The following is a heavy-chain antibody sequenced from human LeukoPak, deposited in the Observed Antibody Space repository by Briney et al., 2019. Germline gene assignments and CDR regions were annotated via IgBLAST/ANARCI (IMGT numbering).Heavy chain of an antibody. CDR3: ARHWLVVFSTGGLRD. J-gene: IGHJ4*02. Sequence: SETLSLTCTVSGGSISSGNYYWSWIRQPAGKGLEWIGRIYTSGSTNYSPSLKSRVTISVDTSKNQFSLKLSSVTAADTAVYYCARHWLVVFSTGGLRDWGQGTLVTVSS. CDR2: IYTSGST. V-gene: IGHV4-61*02. CDR1: GGSISSGNYY. D-gene: IGHD6-19*01.